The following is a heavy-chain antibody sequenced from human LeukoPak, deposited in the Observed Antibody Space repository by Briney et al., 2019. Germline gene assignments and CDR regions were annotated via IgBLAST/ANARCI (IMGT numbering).Heavy chain of an antibody. Sequence: SGTLSLTCAVSGGSISSSNWWSWVRQPPGKGLEWIGEIYHSGSTYYNPSLKSRVTISVDTSKNQFSLKLSSVTAADTAVYYCARRLSSSSWFRTGYFDYWGQGTLVTVSS. J-gene: IGHJ4*02. CDR3: ARRLSSSSWFRTGYFDY. D-gene: IGHD6-13*01. CDR2: IYHSGST. V-gene: IGHV4-4*02. CDR1: GGSISSSNW.